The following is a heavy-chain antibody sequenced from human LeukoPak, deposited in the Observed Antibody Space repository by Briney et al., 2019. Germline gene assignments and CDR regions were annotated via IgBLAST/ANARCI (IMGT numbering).Heavy chain of an antibody. CDR1: GFTFSSYG. V-gene: IGHV3-30*18. Sequence: PGGSLRLSCAASGFTFSSYGMHWVRQAPGKGLEWVAVISYDGSNKYYADSVKGRFTISRDNSKNTLYLQMNSLRAEDTAVYYCAKGGRYCSSTSCYAAGSLAYGMDVWGQGTTVTVSS. J-gene: IGHJ6*02. CDR3: AKGGRYCSSTSCYAAGSLAYGMDV. D-gene: IGHD2-2*01. CDR2: ISYDGSNK.